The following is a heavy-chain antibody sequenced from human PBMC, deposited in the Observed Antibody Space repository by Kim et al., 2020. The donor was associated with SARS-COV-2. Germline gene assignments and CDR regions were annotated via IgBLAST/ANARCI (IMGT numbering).Heavy chain of an antibody. CDR2: ISSNGGST. D-gene: IGHD7-27*01. CDR3: ARSTGDHYYYYYYVDV. V-gene: IGHV3-64*01. J-gene: IGHJ6*03. Sequence: GGSLRLSCAASGFTFSSYAMHWVRQAPGKGLEYVSAISSNGGSTYYANSVKGRFTISRDNSKNTLYLQMGSLRAEDMAVYYCARSTGDHYYYYYYVDVWGKGTAVTVSS. CDR1: GFTFSSYA.